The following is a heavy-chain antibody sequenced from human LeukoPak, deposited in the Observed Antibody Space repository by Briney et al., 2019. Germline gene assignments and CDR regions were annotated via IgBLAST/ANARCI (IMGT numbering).Heavy chain of an antibody. CDR2: IKEDGSEK. V-gene: IGHV3-7*01. Sequence: PGGSLRLSCAASGFTFSSYWMSWVRQAPGKGLEWVANIKEDGSEKYYVDSVKGRFTISRDNAKNSLYLQMNSLRAEDTAAYYCASQGVYSGHDLDYFDYWGQGALVTVSS. J-gene: IGHJ4*02. CDR1: GFTFSSYW. CDR3: ASQGVYSGHDLDYFDY. D-gene: IGHD5-12*01.